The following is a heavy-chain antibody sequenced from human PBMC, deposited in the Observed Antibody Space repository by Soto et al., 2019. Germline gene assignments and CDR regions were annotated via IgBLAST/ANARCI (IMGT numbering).Heavy chain of an antibody. J-gene: IGHJ4*02. V-gene: IGHV4-28*01. CDR2: IYYSGTT. CDR1: GYSISSSNW. CDR3: VRRHGLTVDAYY. Sequence: SETLSLTCAVSGYSISSSNWRGWIRQPPGKGLEWIGYIYYSGTTYYNPSLKSRVTMSVDTSKNQFSLKLTSVTAVDTAVYYCVRRHGLTVDAYYWGQGTLVTVSS. D-gene: IGHD2-21*02.